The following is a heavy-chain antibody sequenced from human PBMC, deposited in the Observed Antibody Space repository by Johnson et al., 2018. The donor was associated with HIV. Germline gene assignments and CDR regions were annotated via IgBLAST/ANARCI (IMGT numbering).Heavy chain of an antibody. Sequence: VQLVESGGVVVQPGGSLRLSCAASGFTFDDYAMHWVRQAPGKGLEWVSGISWNSGSIGYADSVKGSFTISRDNAKNSLYLQMNSLRAEDTALYYCAKGSKWEPRDASDIWGQGTMVTVSS. CDR3: AKGSKWEPRDASDI. D-gene: IGHD1-26*01. CDR2: ISWNSGSI. J-gene: IGHJ3*02. CDR1: GFTFDDYA. V-gene: IGHV3-9*01.